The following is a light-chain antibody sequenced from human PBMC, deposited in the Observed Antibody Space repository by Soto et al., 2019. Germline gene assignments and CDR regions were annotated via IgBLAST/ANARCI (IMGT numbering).Light chain of an antibody. J-gene: IGKJ3*01. CDR3: QQYVQSPYT. CDR1: ESVSTTY. CDR2: ATS. V-gene: IGKV3-20*01. Sequence: EIVLTQFPGTLSLSPGERATLFCRASESVSTTYLAWYQQKPGQPPRLLIFATSSRATGIPDRFRGGGSGTDFTLTISRLEPEDFAVYFCQQYVQSPYTFGPGTKVDVK.